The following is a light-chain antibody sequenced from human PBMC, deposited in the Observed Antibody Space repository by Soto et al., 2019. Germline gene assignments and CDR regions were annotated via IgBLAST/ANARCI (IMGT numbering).Light chain of an antibody. Sequence: SVRTRPASVSWSPGQSITISCTGTSSDVGGYNLVSWYQQHPGKAPKLMIYEGSQRPSGVSNRFSGSKSGNTASLTISGLQSEDEADYYCYSYAGRNLYVFGTGTKVTVL. J-gene: IGLJ1*01. V-gene: IGLV2-23*01. CDR2: EGS. CDR3: YSYAGRNLYV. CDR1: SSDVGGYNL.